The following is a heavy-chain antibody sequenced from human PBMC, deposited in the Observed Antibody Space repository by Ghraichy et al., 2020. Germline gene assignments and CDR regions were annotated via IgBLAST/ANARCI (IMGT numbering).Heavy chain of an antibody. D-gene: IGHD2-15*01. Sequence: GGSLRLSCTASGFTFGDYAMSWFRQAPGKGLEWVSFIRSKAYGGTSEYAASVKGRFTISRDDSKSIAYLQINSLKTEDTAVYYCTRVMRYCSGGGCYSVLVGMDVWGQGTTVTVSS. CDR2: IRSKAYGGTS. V-gene: IGHV3-49*03. CDR1: GFTFGDYA. J-gene: IGHJ6*02. CDR3: TRVMRYCSGGGCYSVLVGMDV.